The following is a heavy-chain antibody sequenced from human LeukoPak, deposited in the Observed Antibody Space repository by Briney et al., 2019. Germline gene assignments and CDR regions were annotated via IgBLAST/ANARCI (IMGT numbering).Heavy chain of an antibody. Sequence: GGSLRLSCAASGFSFRSYAMHWVRQAPGKGLEWVAFISYDGSTKYFADSVKGRFTISRDNSKNTLSLQMNSLRAEDTAVYYCARDLPFGSGWYLVFDYWGQGTLVTVSS. CDR2: ISYDGSTK. D-gene: IGHD6-19*01. V-gene: IGHV3-33*05. J-gene: IGHJ4*02. CDR1: GFSFRSYA. CDR3: ARDLPFGSGWYLVFDY.